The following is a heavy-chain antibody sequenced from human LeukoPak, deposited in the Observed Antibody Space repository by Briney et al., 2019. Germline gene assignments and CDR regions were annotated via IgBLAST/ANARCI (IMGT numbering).Heavy chain of an antibody. CDR2: ISSSGSTI. J-gene: IGHJ6*03. D-gene: IGHD3-10*01. Sequence: GGSLRLSCTASGFTFSDYYMSWIRQTPGKGLEWLSYISSSGSTIYYADSVEGRFTISRDNAKNSLYLQMNSLRAEDTAVYYCASYGSGSFYYYYYMDVRGKGTTVTISS. V-gene: IGHV3-11*04. CDR3: ASYGSGSFYYYYYMDV. CDR1: GFTFSDYY.